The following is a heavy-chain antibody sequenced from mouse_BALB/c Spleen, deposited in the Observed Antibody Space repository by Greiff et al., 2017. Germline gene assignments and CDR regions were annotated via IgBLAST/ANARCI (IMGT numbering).Heavy chain of an antibody. J-gene: IGHJ4*01. Sequence: EVQRVESGGDLVKPGGSRKLSCAASGFTFSSFGMHWVRQAPEKGLEWVAYISSGSSTIYYADTVKGRFTISRDNPKNTLFLQMTSLRSEDTAMYYCARRATYYGNYDAMDYWGQGTSVTVSS. CDR1: GFTFSSFG. D-gene: IGHD2-10*01. CDR2: ISSGSSTI. CDR3: ARRATYYGNYDAMDY. V-gene: IGHV5-17*02.